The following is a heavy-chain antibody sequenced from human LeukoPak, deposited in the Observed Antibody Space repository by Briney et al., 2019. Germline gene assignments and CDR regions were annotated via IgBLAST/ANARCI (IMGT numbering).Heavy chain of an antibody. J-gene: IGHJ4*02. V-gene: IGHV3-9*02. Sequence: GGSLRLSCAASGFPSDDYAMHWVRQAPGKGLEWVSGISWHTGTTGYAESVKGRFTVSSDSAKNSLYLQMNSLRVEDTALCYCAKSGRKYYPVLGLDFWGQGTLVTVSS. CDR1: GFPSDDYA. CDR2: ISWHTGTT. D-gene: IGHD1-26*01. CDR3: AKSGRKYYPVLGLDF.